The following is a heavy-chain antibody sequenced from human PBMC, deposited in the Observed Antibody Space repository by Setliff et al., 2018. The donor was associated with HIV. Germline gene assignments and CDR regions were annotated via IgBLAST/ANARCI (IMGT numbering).Heavy chain of an antibody. CDR2: IYDSHFT. J-gene: IGHJ5*02. CDR3: ARGDDFHDGSGYYYP. CDR1: GASISSYY. Sequence: SETLSLTCTVSGASISSYYWSWIRQPPGKGLEWIGYIYDSHFTNYSPSLQSRVAISVDTSRNQLSLKLDSVTAADTAVYYCARGDDFHDGSGYYYPWGQGTLVTVSS. V-gene: IGHV4-59*01. D-gene: IGHD3-22*01.